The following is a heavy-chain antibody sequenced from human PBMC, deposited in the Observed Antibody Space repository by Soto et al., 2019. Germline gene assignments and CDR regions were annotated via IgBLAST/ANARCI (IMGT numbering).Heavy chain of an antibody. J-gene: IGHJ4*02. D-gene: IGHD6-19*01. CDR1: GYLFTNYY. CDR3: AREPHSTGLYDD. V-gene: IGHV1-46*01. CDR2: INPSGDGT. Sequence: QVQLVQSGTEVKKPGASVTVSCKAFGYLFTNYYMHWVRQAPGQRLEWEGVINPSGDGTSYAQKVQGRVTVTRDTSTSTYYLKLSSQRSDDAAFYDCAREPHSTGLYDDWGQGALVTVSS.